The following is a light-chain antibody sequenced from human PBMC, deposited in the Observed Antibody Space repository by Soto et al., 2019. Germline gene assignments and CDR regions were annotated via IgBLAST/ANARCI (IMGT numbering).Light chain of an antibody. J-gene: IGLJ2*01. CDR2: EVD. CDR1: SSDVGGYNY. V-gene: IGLV2-14*01. CDR3: VSYTSSSTDVV. Sequence: QSALTQPASVSGSPGQSITISCTGTSSDVGGYNYVSWYQQHPGKAPKLIIYEVDNRPSGVSNRFSGSKSGNTASLTISGLQAEDEADYYCVSYTSSSTDVVFGGGTKLTVL.